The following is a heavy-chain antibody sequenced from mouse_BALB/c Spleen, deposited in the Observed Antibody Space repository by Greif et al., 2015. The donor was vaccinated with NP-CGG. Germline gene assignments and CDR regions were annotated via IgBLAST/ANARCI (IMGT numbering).Heavy chain of an antibody. CDR2: SRNKANDYTT. CDR1: GFTFSDFY. D-gene: IGHD1-1*01. V-gene: IGHV7-1*02. Sequence: EVKLMESGGGLVQPGGSLRLSCATSGFTFSDFYMEWVRQPPGKRLEWIAASRNKANDYTTEYSASVKGRFIVSRDTSQSILYLQMNALRAEDTAICYCARDYYGSSYWYFDVWGAGTTVTVSS. J-gene: IGHJ1*01. CDR3: ARDYYGSSYWYFDV.